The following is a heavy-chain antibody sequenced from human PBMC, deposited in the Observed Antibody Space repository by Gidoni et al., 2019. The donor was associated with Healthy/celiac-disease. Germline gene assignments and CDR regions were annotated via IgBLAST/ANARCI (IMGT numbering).Heavy chain of an antibody. CDR2: INPSGGST. V-gene: IGHV1-46*01. CDR3: ARTSPPSIAAPVGSNAFDI. J-gene: IGHJ3*02. Sequence: QVQLVQSGAEVKKPGASVKVYCKASGYTFTSYYMHWVRQAPGQGLEWMGIINPSGGSTSYAQKFQGRVTMTRDTSTSTVYMELSSLRSEDTAVYYCARTSPPSIAAPVGSNAFDIWGQGTMVTVSS. CDR1: GYTFTSYY. D-gene: IGHD6-6*01.